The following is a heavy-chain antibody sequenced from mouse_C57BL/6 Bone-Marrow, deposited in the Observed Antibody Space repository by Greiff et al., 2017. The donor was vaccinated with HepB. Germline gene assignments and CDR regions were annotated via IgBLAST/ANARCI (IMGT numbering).Heavy chain of an antibody. V-gene: IGHV3-6*01. CDR1: GYSITSGYY. CDR3: ARLYGNYVWFAY. J-gene: IGHJ3*01. Sequence: EVKLMESGPGLVKPSQSLSLTCSVTGYSITSGYYWNWIRQFPGNKLEWMGYISYDGSNNYNPSLKNRISITRDTSKNQFFLKLNSVTTEDTATYYCARLYGNYVWFAYWGQGTLVTVSA. D-gene: IGHD2-1*01. CDR2: ISYDGSN.